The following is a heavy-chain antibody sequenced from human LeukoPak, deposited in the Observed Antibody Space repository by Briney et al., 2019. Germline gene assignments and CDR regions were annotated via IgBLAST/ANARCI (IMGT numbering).Heavy chain of an antibody. CDR2: ITGDGRTV. V-gene: IGHV3-48*03. Sequence: GGSLRLSCTASGLTLSHFDMNWVRQTAGKGLQWVAHITGDGRTVYYTDPVKGRFTISRDDTKNSLHLQMNSLRAEDTAVYYCARGGNLENWGRGTLVTVSS. CDR1: GLTLSHFD. D-gene: IGHD1-14*01. J-gene: IGHJ4*02. CDR3: ARGGNLEN.